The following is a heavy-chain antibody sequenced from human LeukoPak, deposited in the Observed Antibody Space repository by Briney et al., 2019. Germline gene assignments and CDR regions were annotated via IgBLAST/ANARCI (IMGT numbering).Heavy chain of an antibody. CDR1: GFTSSSHW. CDR3: ASSLSMAKCDY. J-gene: IGHJ4*02. V-gene: IGHV3-74*01. Sequence: PGGSLRLSCAASGFTSSSHWMHWVRQAPGKGLVWVSRINSDGSNTNYADSVKGRFTIYRDNAKNTLYLQMNSLRAEDTAVYYCASSLSMAKCDYWGQGTLVTVSS. CDR2: INSDGSNT. D-gene: IGHD3-10*01.